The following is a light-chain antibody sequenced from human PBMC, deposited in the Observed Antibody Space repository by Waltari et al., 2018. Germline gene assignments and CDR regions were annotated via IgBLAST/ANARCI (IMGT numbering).Light chain of an antibody. CDR2: EAS. CDR1: QSVRSF. Sequence: EIVLTQSPATLSCSPGERATLYCRASQSVRSFLAWYQHKPGQAPRLLIYEASKRATGVPDRFSGSGSGTDFSLTISSLEPEDFAVYYCQQCDNWPPLTFGGGTKVE. V-gene: IGKV3-11*01. CDR3: QQCDNWPPLT. J-gene: IGKJ4*01.